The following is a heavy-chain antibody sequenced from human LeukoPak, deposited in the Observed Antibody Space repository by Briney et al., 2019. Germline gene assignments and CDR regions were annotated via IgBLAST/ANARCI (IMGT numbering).Heavy chain of an antibody. CDR2: IWYDGSQK. J-gene: IGHJ4*02. CDR3: VKGADGDYNFEDSFYFES. D-gene: IGHD4-17*01. V-gene: IGHV3-33*06. CDR1: VFTMKKFG. Sequence: KTGVSLRLSCAASVFTMKKFGMHWVRESPGEGVEWVAVIWYDGSQKHYVASVKGRFTISRENTMNSLSLEMNGVRVEDTGVYYCVKGADGDYNFEDSFYFESWGQGTLVTVYS.